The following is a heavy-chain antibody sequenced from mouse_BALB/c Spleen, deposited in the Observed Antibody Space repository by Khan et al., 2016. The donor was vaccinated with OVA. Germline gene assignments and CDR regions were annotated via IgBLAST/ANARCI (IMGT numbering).Heavy chain of an antibody. V-gene: IGHV3-8*02. CDR1: VDSITTGY. CDR3: SRATYRYSFVY. Sequence: EVQLQESGPSLVKPSQTLSLTCSVTVDSITTGYWNWIRKFPGNKLEYMGYIIYTGYTYYNPSLKSRISITRHTSNNQYYLQLNSVTDEDTATYDCSRATYRYSFVYWGQGTLVTVSA. CDR2: IIYTGYT. J-gene: IGHJ3*01. D-gene: IGHD2-14*01.